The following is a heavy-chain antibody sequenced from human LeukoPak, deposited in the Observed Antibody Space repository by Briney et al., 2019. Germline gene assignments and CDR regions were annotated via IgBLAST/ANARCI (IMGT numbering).Heavy chain of an antibody. D-gene: IGHD3-16*01. CDR2: INHNGNVN. V-gene: IGHV3-7*03. CDR1: GFTFSGFS. Sequence: GGSLRLSCAASGFTFSGFSMSWARQAPGKGLEWVASINHNGNVNYYVDSVKGRFTISRGNAKNSLYLQMSNLRAEDTAVYFCARGGGLDVWGQGATVTVSS. CDR3: ARGGGLDV. J-gene: IGHJ6*02.